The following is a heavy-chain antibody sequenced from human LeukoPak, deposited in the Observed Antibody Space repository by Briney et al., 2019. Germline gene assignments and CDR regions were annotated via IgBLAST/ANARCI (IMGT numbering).Heavy chain of an antibody. V-gene: IGHV1-46*01. CDR3: ARDGYYDSSGYNRGNWFDP. J-gene: IGHJ5*02. CDR2: INPSGGST. CDR1: GYTFTGYY. Sequence: ASVKVSCKASGYTFTGYYMHWVRQAPGQGLEWMGIINPSGGSTSYAQKFQGRVTMTRDMSTSTVYMELSSLRSEDTAVYYCARDGYYDSSGYNRGNWFDPWGQGTLVTVSS. D-gene: IGHD3-22*01.